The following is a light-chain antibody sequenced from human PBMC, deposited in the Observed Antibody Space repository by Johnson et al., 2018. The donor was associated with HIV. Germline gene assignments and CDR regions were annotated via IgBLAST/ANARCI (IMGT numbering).Light chain of an antibody. Sequence: HSVLTQPPSVSAAPGQKVTISCSGSSSNVGNNYVSWYQQLPGTAPKLLIYENNKRPSGIPDRFSGSKSGTSATLGITGLQNGDEADYYCGTWDSSLSAHNYVFGTGTKVTVL. CDR2: ENN. CDR3: GTWDSSLSAHNYV. CDR1: SSNVGNNY. V-gene: IGLV1-51*02. J-gene: IGLJ1*01.